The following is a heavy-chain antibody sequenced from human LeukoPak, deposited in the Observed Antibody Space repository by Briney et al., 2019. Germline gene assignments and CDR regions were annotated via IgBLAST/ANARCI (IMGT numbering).Heavy chain of an antibody. V-gene: IGHV3-15*01. D-gene: IGHD3-22*01. CDR2: IKSKADGGTA. CDR1: GFTFSSYS. J-gene: IGHJ4*02. Sequence: PGGSLRLSCAASGFTFSSYSMNWVRQAPGKGLEWVGRIKSKADGGTADYAAPLKGRFTFSRDDSKNTLYLQMNSLKTEDTAVYYCTTDWYYYDSSGYYPIFWGQGTLVTVSS. CDR3: TTDWYYYDSSGYYPIF.